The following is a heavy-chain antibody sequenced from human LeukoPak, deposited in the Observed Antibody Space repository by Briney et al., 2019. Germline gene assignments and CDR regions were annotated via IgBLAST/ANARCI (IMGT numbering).Heavy chain of an antibody. Sequence: GGSLRLSCAASGFTFSSYSMNWVRQAPGKGLEWVSSISSSSSYIYYADSVKGRFTISRDNAKNSLYLQMNSLRAEDTAVYYCARGVVPAAVYYYYYMDVWGKGTTVTVS. V-gene: IGHV3-21*04. J-gene: IGHJ6*03. CDR2: ISSSSSYI. CDR3: ARGVVPAAVYYYYYMDV. D-gene: IGHD2-2*01. CDR1: GFTFSSYS.